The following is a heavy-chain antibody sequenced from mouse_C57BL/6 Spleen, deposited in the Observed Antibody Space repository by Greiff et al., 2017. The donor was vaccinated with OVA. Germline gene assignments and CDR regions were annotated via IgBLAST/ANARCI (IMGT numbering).Heavy chain of an antibody. J-gene: IGHJ2*01. CDR3: ARVDNFDY. V-gene: IGHV1-42*01. Sequence: VQLKQSGPELVKPGASVKISCKASGYSFTGYYMNWVKQSPEKSLEWIGEINPSTGGTTYNQKFKAKATLTVDKSSSTAYMQLKSLTSEDSAVYYCARVDNFDYWGQGTTLTVSS. CDR2: INPSTGGT. CDR1: GYSFTGYY.